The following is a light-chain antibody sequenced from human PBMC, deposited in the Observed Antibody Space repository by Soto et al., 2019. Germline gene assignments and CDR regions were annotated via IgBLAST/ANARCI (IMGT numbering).Light chain of an antibody. Sequence: EIVLTQSPGTLSLSPGERATLSCRASQSVFVTYLAWYQQKFGQAPRLLIYSTSSRATGIPDRFSGSGSGTVFTLTISRLEPEDFAVYYCQQYGRSLSFGGGTKVEIK. J-gene: IGKJ4*01. CDR2: STS. V-gene: IGKV3-20*01. CDR3: QQYGRSLS. CDR1: QSVFVTY.